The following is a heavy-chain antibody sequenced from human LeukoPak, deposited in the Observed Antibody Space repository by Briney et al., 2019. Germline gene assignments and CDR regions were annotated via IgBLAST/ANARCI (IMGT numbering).Heavy chain of an antibody. Sequence: GGSLRLSCAASGLTFSSHSMNGVRQAPGKGLEWISYIDSSSSLTQYTDSVKGRFTISRDNARDSLFLEMNSLRDEVTAVYYCARVPSVGHDNCVDPWGQGTLVIASS. V-gene: IGHV3-48*02. CDR2: IDSSSSLT. CDR1: GLTFSSHS. J-gene: IGHJ5*02. D-gene: IGHD1-26*01. CDR3: ARVPSVGHDNCVDP.